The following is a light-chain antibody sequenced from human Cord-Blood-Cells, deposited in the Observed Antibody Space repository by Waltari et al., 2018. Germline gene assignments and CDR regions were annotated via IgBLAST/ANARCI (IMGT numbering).Light chain of an antibody. CDR1: SSDVGGHNY. CDR2: EVS. J-gene: IGLJ1*01. CDR3: SSYAGSNNFV. Sequence: QSALTQPPSASGSPGQSVTISCTGTSSDVGGHNYVSWSQQHPGKAPKLMIYEVSKRPSGVPDRFSGSKSGNTASLTVSGLQAEDEADYYCSSYAGSNNFVFGTGTKVTVL. V-gene: IGLV2-8*01.